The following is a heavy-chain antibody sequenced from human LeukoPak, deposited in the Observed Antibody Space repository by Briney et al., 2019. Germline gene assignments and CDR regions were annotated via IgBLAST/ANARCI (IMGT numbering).Heavy chain of an antibody. Sequence: SETLSLTCTVSGGSISSYYWSWIRQPPGKGLEWIGYIIYSGSTNYNPSLKSRVTLSVDTSKNQFSLKLSSVTAADTAVYYCARDLYGDYDLGAFDIWGQGTMVTVSS. CDR3: ARDLYGDYDLGAFDI. J-gene: IGHJ3*02. V-gene: IGHV4-59*01. D-gene: IGHD4-17*01. CDR2: IIYSGST. CDR1: GGSISSYY.